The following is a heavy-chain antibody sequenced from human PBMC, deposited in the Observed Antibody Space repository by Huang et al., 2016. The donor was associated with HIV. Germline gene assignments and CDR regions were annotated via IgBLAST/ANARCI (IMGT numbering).Heavy chain of an antibody. D-gene: IGHD2-21*02. CDR1: GYRCTRPW. CDR3: ARPPTYSDDGGYYIDAFGV. J-gene: IGHJ3*01. V-gene: IGHV5-51*03. CDR2: IYPGDSDF. Sequence: EVQLVQSGAEMKRPGESLKISCKVSGYRCTRPWIGGVRQMPGKGPEGWAIIYPGDSDFKYSPTFQGQVTISADNSISTAYLQWKSLKVSDTAMYFCARPPTYSDDGGYYIDAFGVWGRGTMVTVS.